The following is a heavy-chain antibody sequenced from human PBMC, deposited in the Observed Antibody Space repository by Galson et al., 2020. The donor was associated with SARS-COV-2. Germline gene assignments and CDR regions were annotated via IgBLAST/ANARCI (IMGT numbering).Heavy chain of an antibody. CDR2: ISSSSSYI. J-gene: IGHJ6*02. Sequence: PGGSLRLSCAASGFTFSSYSMNWVRQAPGKGLEWVSSISSSSSYIYYADSVKGRFTISRDNAKNSLYLQMNSLRAEDTAVYYCARVTYGATPALYFYYYYGMDVWGQGTTVTVSS. CDR1: GFTFSSYS. V-gene: IGHV3-21*01. CDR3: ARVTYGATPALYFYYYYGMDV. D-gene: IGHD4-17*01.